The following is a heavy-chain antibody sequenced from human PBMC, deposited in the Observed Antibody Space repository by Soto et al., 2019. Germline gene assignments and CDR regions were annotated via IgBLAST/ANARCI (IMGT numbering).Heavy chain of an antibody. V-gene: IGHV3-30-3*01. CDR2: RSPGGNSQ. CDR1: GFNLNIHA. Sequence: QVQLMESGGGVVQSGGSLRLSGEAPGFNLNIHAYNWIRKAPGGGLEWGAVRSPGGNSQYYADSVKGRFTISRDTSKSTLYLQMTSLRPEDTAVYYCASGAAFYYDTSRYWGQGTLVTVSS. CDR3: ASGAAFYYDTSRY. J-gene: IGHJ4*02. D-gene: IGHD3-22*01.